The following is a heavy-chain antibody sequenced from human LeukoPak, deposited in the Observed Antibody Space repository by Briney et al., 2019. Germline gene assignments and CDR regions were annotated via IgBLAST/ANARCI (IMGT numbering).Heavy chain of an antibody. CDR1: GFTFSAYG. CDR3: AKELTRPNRPVAGLNY. D-gene: IGHD6-19*01. J-gene: IGHJ4*02. V-gene: IGHV3-30*18. Sequence: GRSLRLSCAASGFTFSAYGMHWVRQAPGKGLEWVAIISYDGSNKYYPDSVKGRFTISRDDSKNTLYLQMNSLRTEDTAVYYCAKELTRPNRPVAGLNYWGQGTLVAVSS. CDR2: ISYDGSNK.